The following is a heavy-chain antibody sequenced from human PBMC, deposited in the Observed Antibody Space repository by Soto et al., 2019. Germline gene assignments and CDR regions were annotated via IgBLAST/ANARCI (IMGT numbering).Heavy chain of an antibody. D-gene: IGHD6-6*01. V-gene: IGHV3-11*01. CDR2: ISSSGSTI. CDR3: ARPDSYYYYYGMDV. J-gene: IGHJ6*02. Sequence: GSLRLSCAASGFTFSDYYMSWIRQAPGKGLEWVSYISSSGSTIYYADSVKGRFTISRDNSKNSLHLQMNSLRAEDTAVYYYARPDSYYYYYGMDVWGQGTTVTVSS. CDR1: GFTFSDYY.